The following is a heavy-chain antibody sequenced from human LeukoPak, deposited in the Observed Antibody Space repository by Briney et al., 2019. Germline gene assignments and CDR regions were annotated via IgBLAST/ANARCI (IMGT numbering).Heavy chain of an antibody. CDR1: GFTVSSNY. D-gene: IGHD2-15*01. V-gene: IGHV3-53*01. CDR2: IYSGGST. J-gene: IGHJ4*02. Sequence: GGSLRLSCAASGFTVSSNYMSWVRQAPGKGLEWVSVIYSGGSTYYADSVKGRFTISRGNSKNTLYLQMDSLGAEDTAVYYCAKHVYCGGGSRYHFDYWGQGTLVTVSS. CDR3: AKHVYCGGGSRYHFDY.